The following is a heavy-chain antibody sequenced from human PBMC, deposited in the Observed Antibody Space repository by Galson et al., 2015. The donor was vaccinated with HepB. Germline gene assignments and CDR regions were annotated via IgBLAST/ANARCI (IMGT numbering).Heavy chain of an antibody. J-gene: IGHJ6*02. CDR2: VDPEDGGT. CDR1: GDTFSDFY. V-gene: IGHV1-69-2*01. CDR3: ATANDYCSEPNCDYSYNLDV. Sequence: VKVSCKVSGDTFSDFYIHWVQQAPGGGLEWMGFVDPEDGGTIYAEKFQDRIKMTADTSTNTAYLQLNSLRSEDTAMYYCATANDYCSEPNCDYSYNLDVWGQGTTVAVSS. D-gene: IGHD3-16*01.